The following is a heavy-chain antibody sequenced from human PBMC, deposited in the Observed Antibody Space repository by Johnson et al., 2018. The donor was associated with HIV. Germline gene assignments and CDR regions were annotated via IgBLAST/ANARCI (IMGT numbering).Heavy chain of an antibody. J-gene: IGHJ3*02. V-gene: IGHV3-74*01. CDR1: GFTFSSYW. Sequence: EVQLVESGGDLIQPGGSLRLSCAASGFTFSSYWMHWVRQVPGEGLVWVSRIHSDGSITTSADSVKGRFAISRDNARNTLYLQMNSLRAEDTAVYYCAKDPNTAMVTAFDIWGQGTMVTVSS. D-gene: IGHD5-18*01. CDR2: IHSDGSIT. CDR3: AKDPNTAMVTAFDI.